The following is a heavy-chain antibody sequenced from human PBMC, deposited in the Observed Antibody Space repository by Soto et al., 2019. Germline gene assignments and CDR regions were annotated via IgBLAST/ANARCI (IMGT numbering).Heavy chain of an antibody. V-gene: IGHV3-30*18. CDR1: GFTFSSYG. D-gene: IGHD2-15*01. J-gene: IGHJ4*02. CDR3: AKPGPPYCSGGSCYPDY. Sequence: GGSLRLSCAASGFTFSSYGMHWVRQAPGKGLEWVAVISYDGSNKYYADSVKGRFTISRDNSKNTLYLQMNSLRAEDTAVYYCAKPGPPYCSGGSCYPDYWGQGTLVTVSS. CDR2: ISYDGSNK.